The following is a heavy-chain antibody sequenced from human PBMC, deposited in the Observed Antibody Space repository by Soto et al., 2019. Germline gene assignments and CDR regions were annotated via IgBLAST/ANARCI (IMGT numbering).Heavy chain of an antibody. D-gene: IGHD3-16*02. CDR1: GDSVSSNSAA. V-gene: IGHV6-1*01. CDR2: TYYRSKWYN. Sequence: KQSQTLSLTCAISGDSVSSNSAAWNWIRQSPSRGLEWLGRTYYRSKWYNDYAVSVKSRITINPDTSKNQFSLQLNSVTPEDTAVYYCARDRIDDYVWGSYRRGYYYYYYGMDVWGQGTTVTVSS. J-gene: IGHJ6*02. CDR3: ARDRIDDYVWGSYRRGYYYYYYGMDV.